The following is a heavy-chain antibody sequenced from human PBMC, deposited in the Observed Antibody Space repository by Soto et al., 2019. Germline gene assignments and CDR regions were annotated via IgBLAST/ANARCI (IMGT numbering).Heavy chain of an antibody. CDR2: INPNSGGT. CDR1: GYSFTTHD. J-gene: IGHJ4*02. Sequence: ASVKVSCKASGYSFTTHDITWLRQAPGQGLERMGWINPNSGGTNYAQKFQGRVTMTRDTSISTAYMELSRLRSDDTAVYYCARARSGYDRSQDYWGQGTLVTVSS. CDR3: ARARSGYDRSQDY. D-gene: IGHD5-12*01. V-gene: IGHV1-2*02.